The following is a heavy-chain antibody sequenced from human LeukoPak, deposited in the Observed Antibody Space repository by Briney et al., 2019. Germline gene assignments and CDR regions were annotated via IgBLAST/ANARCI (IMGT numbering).Heavy chain of an antibody. D-gene: IGHD6-6*01. Sequence: GASVKVSCKASGYTFTSYGISWVRQAPGQGLEWMGWISAYNGNTNYAQKLQGRVTMTTDTSTSTAYMELRSLRPDDTAVYYCARCRAARPGGYYYYYMDVWGKGTTVTVSS. CDR2: ISAYNGNT. CDR3: ARCRAARPGGYYYYYMDV. CDR1: GYTFTSYG. J-gene: IGHJ6*03. V-gene: IGHV1-18*01.